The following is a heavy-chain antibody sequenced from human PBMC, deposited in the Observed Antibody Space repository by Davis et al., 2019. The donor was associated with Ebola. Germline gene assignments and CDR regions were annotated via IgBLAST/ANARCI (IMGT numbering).Heavy chain of an antibody. D-gene: IGHD3-10*01. Sequence: GESLKISCKGSGYRFSIYWIGWVRQMPGKGLEWMGIIYPGDSDTRYSPSLQGQVTISADKSISTAYLQWSSLKASDTAMYYCATSTMVRGVSLDYGMDVWGQGTTVTVSS. V-gene: IGHV5-51*01. CDR2: IYPGDSDT. CDR1: GYRFSIYW. J-gene: IGHJ6*02. CDR3: ATSTMVRGVSLDYGMDV.